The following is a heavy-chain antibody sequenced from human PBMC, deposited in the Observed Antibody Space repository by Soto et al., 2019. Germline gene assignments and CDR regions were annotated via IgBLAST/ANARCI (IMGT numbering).Heavy chain of an antibody. J-gene: IGHJ6*02. V-gene: IGHV5-51*01. D-gene: IGHD5-12*01. CDR1: GYSFTSYW. CDR3: ARRGGYSGYDPKGYYYGMDV. Sequence: GESLKISCKGSGYSFTSYWIGWVRQMPGKGLEWMGIIYPGDSDTRYSPSFQGQVTISADKSISTAYLQWSSLKASDTAMYYCARRGGYSGYDPKGYYYGMDVWGQGTTVTVSS. CDR2: IYPGDSDT.